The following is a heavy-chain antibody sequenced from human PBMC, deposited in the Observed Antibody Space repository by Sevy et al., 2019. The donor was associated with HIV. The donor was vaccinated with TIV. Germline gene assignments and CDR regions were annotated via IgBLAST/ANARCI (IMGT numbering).Heavy chain of an antibody. CDR2: FNHSGST. J-gene: IGHJ4*02. CDR1: GGSFSGYY. V-gene: IGHV4-34*01. CDR3: ARGRPRYYDSSGLRVYFDY. Sequence: SETLSLTCAVYGGSFSGYYWSWIRQPPGKGLEWIGEFNHSGSTNYNPSLKSRVTISVDTSKNQFSLKLSSVTAADTAVYYCARGRPRYYDSSGLRVYFDYWGQGTLVTVSS. D-gene: IGHD3-22*01.